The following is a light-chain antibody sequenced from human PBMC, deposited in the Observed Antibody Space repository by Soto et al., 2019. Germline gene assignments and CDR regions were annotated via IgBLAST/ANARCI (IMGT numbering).Light chain of an antibody. CDR2: EVS. J-gene: IGLJ2*01. Sequence: QSALTQPPSASGSPGQSVTISCTGTSSDVGGYNYVSWYQQHPGKAPKLMIYEVSKRPSGVPDRFSGSKSGNTASLTVSGLQAEDEADYYYSSYARSNNFVVFGGGTKLTVL. CDR1: SSDVGGYNY. CDR3: SSYARSNNFVV. V-gene: IGLV2-8*01.